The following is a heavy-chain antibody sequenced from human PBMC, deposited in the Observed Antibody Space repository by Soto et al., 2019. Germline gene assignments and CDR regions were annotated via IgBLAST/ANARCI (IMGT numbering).Heavy chain of an antibody. Sequence: SETLSLTCAVYGGSFSTYYWGWIRQPPGKGLEWIGSIFYNGNTFYNPSLKSRITISVDTSKNQFSLKLSSVTAADTAVYYCARHSTGYYYSWFDPWGQGTLVTVSS. D-gene: IGHD3-22*01. CDR2: IFYNGNT. CDR3: ARHSTGYYYSWFDP. J-gene: IGHJ5*02. V-gene: IGHV4-39*01. CDR1: GGSFSTYY.